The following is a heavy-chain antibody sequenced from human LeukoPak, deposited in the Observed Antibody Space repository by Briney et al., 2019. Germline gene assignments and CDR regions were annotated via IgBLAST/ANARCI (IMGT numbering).Heavy chain of an antibody. CDR3: ARGRGAAAVYYFDY. CDR1: GYTFTGYK. V-gene: IGHV1-2*02. J-gene: IGHJ4*02. Sequence: GASVKVSCKASGYTFTGYKMYWVRQAPGQGLEWMGWINPDSGGTRYPQQFQGRVTMTGDTSTTTAYMELNSLRSDDTAVYYCARGRGAAAVYYFDYWGQGTLVTVSS. D-gene: IGHD6-13*01. CDR2: INPDSGGT.